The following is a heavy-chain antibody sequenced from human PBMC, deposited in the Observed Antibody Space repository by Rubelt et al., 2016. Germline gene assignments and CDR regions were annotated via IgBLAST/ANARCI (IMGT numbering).Heavy chain of an antibody. Sequence: QITLKESGPTLVKPTQTLTLTCTFSGFSLSTSGVGVGWIRQPPGKALEWLALIYWDDDKRYSPSLKSSLTITKDTSKNQVVLTMTNLDPVDTATYYCAHNVDTAMADYWGQGTLVTVSS. CDR3: AHNVDTAMADY. V-gene: IGHV2-5*02. CDR1: GFSLSTSGVG. CDR2: IYWDDDK. J-gene: IGHJ4*02. D-gene: IGHD5-18*01.